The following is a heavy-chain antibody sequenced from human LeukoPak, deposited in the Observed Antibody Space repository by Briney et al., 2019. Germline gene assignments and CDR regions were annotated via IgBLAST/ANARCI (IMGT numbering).Heavy chain of an antibody. D-gene: IGHD3-10*01. CDR1: GGYITTTDYY. J-gene: IGHJ5*02. Sequence: ETLSLTCTVSGGYITTTDYYWGWNRQPPGKGLEWIGSIYYAGYTFYKPSLRSRVAISVDTSKNQFSLTLSSMTAADTAVYYCARHPNFSGAGSELWFDPWGQGTLVTVSS. V-gene: IGHV4-39*01. CDR2: IYYAGYT. CDR3: ARHPNFSGAGSELWFDP.